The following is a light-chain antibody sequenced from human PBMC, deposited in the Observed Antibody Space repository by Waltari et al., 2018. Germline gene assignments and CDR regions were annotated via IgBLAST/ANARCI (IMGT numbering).Light chain of an antibody. CDR2: INSDGSH. CDR3: QTGGHGTWV. V-gene: IGLV4-69*01. Sequence: QLVLTQSPSASASLGASVKLTCTLDSGHSSNIVARLQQQPAKGPRYLMKINSDGSHSKGDGIPDRFSGSSSGAERYLTISSVQSEDEADYYCQTGGHGTWVFGGGTKLTVL. J-gene: IGLJ3*02. CDR1: SGHSSNI.